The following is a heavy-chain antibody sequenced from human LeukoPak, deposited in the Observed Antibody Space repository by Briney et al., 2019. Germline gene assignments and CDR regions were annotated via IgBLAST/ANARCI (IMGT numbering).Heavy chain of an antibody. Sequence: GASVKVSCKASGYTFTSYYMHWVRQAPGQGLEWMGWINPNSGGTNYAQKFQGRVTMTRDTSISTAYMELSRLRSDDTAVYYCARDIPSPDSSGYYSVNWFDPWGQGTLVTVSS. D-gene: IGHD3-22*01. CDR1: GYTFTSYY. CDR2: INPNSGGT. V-gene: IGHV1-2*02. CDR3: ARDIPSPDSSGYYSVNWFDP. J-gene: IGHJ5*02.